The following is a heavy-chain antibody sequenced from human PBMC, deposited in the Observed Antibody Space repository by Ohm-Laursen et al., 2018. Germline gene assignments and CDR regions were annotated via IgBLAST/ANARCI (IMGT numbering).Heavy chain of an antibody. CDR1: GDSIRSGNYY. Sequence: TLSLTCTVSGDSIRSGNYYWSWIRQHPGEGLEWIGYIYYTGSMYHNPSLKSRVTTSVDMTKNLISLNLRSVTAADTAVYYCARGLKWLQPSDWYFDLWGRGTLVTVSS. V-gene: IGHV4-31*02. D-gene: IGHD5-24*01. CDR2: IYYTGSM. J-gene: IGHJ2*01. CDR3: ARGLKWLQPSDWYFDL.